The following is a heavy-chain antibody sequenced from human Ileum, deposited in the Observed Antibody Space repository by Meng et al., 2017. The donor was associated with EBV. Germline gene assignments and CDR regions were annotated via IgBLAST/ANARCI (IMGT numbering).Heavy chain of an antibody. Sequence: QVKLKGSGPGLGKPSGTLSLTCSVSGGSVSSNDSPWSWIRQPPGKGLEWIGCMYDSENAKYNPSLNSRVTISIDTTRNHFVLKLTSVTAADTAVYYCAYYFVGRGGPGSWGQGTLVTVSS. V-gene: IGHV4-61*03. CDR2: MYDSENA. CDR3: AYYFVGRGGPGS. CDR1: GGSVSSNDSP. J-gene: IGHJ5*02. D-gene: IGHD3-9*01.